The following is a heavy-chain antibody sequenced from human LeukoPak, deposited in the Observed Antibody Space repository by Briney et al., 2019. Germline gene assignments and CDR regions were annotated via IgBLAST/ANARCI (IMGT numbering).Heavy chain of an antibody. CDR1: GFRFSNYG. Sequence: GESLRLSCAASGFRFSNYGMHWVRQAPGKGLEWVAVIWSDGSDNRYADSVKGRFTISRDNTKNSLYLRMSNLRAEDTAVYFCARGGGLDVWGQGATVTVSS. CDR3: ARGGGLDV. D-gene: IGHD3-16*01. CDR2: IWSDGSDN. V-gene: IGHV3-33*03. J-gene: IGHJ6*02.